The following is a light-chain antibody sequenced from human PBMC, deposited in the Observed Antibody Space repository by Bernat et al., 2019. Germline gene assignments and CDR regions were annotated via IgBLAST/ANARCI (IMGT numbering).Light chain of an antibody. J-gene: IGKJ2*01. CDR1: QSVSSSY. CDR3: QVFTTPPLEVYT. Sequence: EIVLTQSPGTLSLSPGERATLSCRASQSVSSSYLAWYQQKPGQAPRLLISGASSRATGIPDRFSGSGSGTDFTLTISSLEPEDFAVYYCQVFTTPPLEVYTFGQGTELEIK. V-gene: IGKV3-20*01. CDR2: GAS.